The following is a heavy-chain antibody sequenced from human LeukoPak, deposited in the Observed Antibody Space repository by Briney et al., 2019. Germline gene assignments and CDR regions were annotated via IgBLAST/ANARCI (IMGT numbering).Heavy chain of an antibody. CDR2: ISSSSSYI. Sequence: KAGGSLRLSCAASGFTFGSYSMNWVRQAPGKGLEWVSSISSSSSYIYYADSVKGRFTISRDNAKNSLYLQMNSLRAEDTAVYYCATGLSGSYLDAFDIWGQGTMVTVSS. J-gene: IGHJ3*02. CDR1: GFTFGSYS. V-gene: IGHV3-21*01. D-gene: IGHD1-26*01. CDR3: ATGLSGSYLDAFDI.